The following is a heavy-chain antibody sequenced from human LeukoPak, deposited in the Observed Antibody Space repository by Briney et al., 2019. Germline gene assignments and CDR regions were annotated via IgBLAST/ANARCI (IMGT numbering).Heavy chain of an antibody. V-gene: IGHV3-23*01. Sequence: GGSLRLSCAASGFTFSSYAMSWVRQAPGKGLGWVSAISGSGGSTYYADSVKGRFTISRDNSKNTLYLQVNSLRAEDTAVYYCAKWLSPNSSGYYGALNYYYGMDVWGQGTTVTVSS. CDR3: AKWLSPNSSGYYGALNYYYGMDV. D-gene: IGHD3-22*01. CDR1: GFTFSSYA. J-gene: IGHJ6*02. CDR2: ISGSGGST.